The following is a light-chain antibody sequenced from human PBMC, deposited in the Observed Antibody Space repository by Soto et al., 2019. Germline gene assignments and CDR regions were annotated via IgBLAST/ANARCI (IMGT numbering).Light chain of an antibody. CDR1: QSVHSNY. CDR3: QQYGSSPRLT. CDR2: GAS. Sequence: EIVLTQSPDTLSLSPGERATLSCRASQSVHSNYLAWYQQKPGQAPRLLIYGASSRATGIPDRFSGSGSGTDFTLSISILEPEDFAVYYCQQYGSSPRLTFGGGTKVEIK. V-gene: IGKV3-20*01. J-gene: IGKJ4*01.